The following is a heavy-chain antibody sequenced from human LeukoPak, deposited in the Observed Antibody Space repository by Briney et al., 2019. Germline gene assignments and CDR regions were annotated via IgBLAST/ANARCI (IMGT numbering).Heavy chain of an antibody. CDR2: ISYDGSNK. V-gene: IGHV3-30*04. D-gene: IGHD2-2*02. Sequence: GGSLRLSCAASGFTFSSYAMHWVRQAPGKGLEWVAVISYDGSNKYYADSVKGRFTISRDNSKNTLYLQMNSLRAEDTAVYYCATERLGYCSSPSCSTHYYFDYWGQGTLVTVSS. J-gene: IGHJ4*02. CDR3: ATERLGYCSSPSCSTHYYFDY. CDR1: GFTFSSYA.